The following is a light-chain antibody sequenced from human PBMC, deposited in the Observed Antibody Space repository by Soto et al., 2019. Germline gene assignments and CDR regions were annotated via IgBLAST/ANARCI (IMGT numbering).Light chain of an antibody. J-gene: IGLJ1*01. Sequence: QSVLTQPASVSGSPGQSITISCTGTSSDVGSYNLVSWYQQHPGKAPKVMIYEARKRSSGVADRFSGSKSGNTASLTISGLQAEDEGDYYCCSDAGSSTYVFGTGTKLTVL. CDR2: EAR. CDR1: SSDVGSYNL. CDR3: CSDAGSSTYV. V-gene: IGLV2-23*01.